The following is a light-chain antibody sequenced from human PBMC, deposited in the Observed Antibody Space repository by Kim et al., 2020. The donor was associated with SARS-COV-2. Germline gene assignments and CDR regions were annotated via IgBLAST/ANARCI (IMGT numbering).Light chain of an antibody. CDR3: FSYAGSSIPYV. CDR2: EVT. V-gene: IGLV2-23*02. CDR1: SSDVGGYNL. J-gene: IGLJ1*01. Sequence: QSALTQPASVSGSPGQSITISCTGTSSDVGGYNLVSWYQQHPGKAPKLMIYEVTKRPSGVSHRFSGSKSDNTASLTISGLQAEDEADYYCFSYAGSSIPYVLGAGTKVTVL.